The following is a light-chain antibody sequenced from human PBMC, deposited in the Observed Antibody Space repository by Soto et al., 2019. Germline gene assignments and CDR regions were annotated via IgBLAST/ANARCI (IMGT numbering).Light chain of an antibody. J-gene: IGKJ1*01. V-gene: IGKV3D-15*01. Sequence: ELLMTQSPATLSVSPGEGATLSCRASQSVTSNYLAWYQQKPGKAPRLLIHGISNRATGVPDRFSGSGSGTDFTLTISSLQNDDLATYYGQQKNRYPWTFGQGTKVDIK. CDR1: QSVTSN. CDR2: GIS. CDR3: QQKNRYPWT.